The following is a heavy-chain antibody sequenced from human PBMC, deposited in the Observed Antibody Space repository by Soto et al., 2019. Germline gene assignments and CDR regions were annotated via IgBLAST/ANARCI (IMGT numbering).Heavy chain of an antibody. CDR3: ARGSEWLGYYYYGMDV. V-gene: IGHV1-3*01. CDR2: INAGNGNT. J-gene: IGHJ6*02. Sequence: ASVKVSCKASGYTSTSYAMHWVRQAPGQRLEWMGWINAGNGNTKYSQKFQGRVTITRDTSASTAYMELSSLRSEDTAVYYCARGSEWLGYYYYGMDVWGQGTTVTVSS. D-gene: IGHD3-3*01. CDR1: GYTSTSYA.